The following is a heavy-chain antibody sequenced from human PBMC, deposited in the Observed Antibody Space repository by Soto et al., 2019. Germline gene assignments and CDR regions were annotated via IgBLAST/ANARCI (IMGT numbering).Heavy chain of an antibody. CDR3: AREFSNSPEAFDS. CDR2: IYYTGDT. D-gene: IGHD6-6*01. CDR1: GGSVNSDNFY. Sequence: QVHLQESGPGQVKPSETLSLICTVSGGSVNSDNFYWSWIRQPPGRGLEWIGYIYYTGDTNYNPSLKSRVTISIDTSRNQFSLKLSSVTAADTAVYYCAREFSNSPEAFDSWGQESLVTVSS. J-gene: IGHJ4*02. V-gene: IGHV4-61*01.